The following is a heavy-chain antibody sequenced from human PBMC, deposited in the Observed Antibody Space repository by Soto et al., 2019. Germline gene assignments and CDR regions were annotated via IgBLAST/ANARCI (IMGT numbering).Heavy chain of an antibody. CDR1: GYTFTSYY. V-gene: IGHV1-46*01. J-gene: IGHJ6*02. CDR2: INPSGGST. Sequence: ASVKVSCKASGYTFTSYYMHWVRQAPGQGLEWMGIINPSGGSTSYAQKFQGRVTMTRDTSTSTVYMELNSLRAEDTAVYYCARDPPPFDIVVVPAAIRPYYYYGMDVWGQGTTVTVSS. CDR3: ARDPPPFDIVVVPAAIRPYYYYGMDV. D-gene: IGHD2-2*01.